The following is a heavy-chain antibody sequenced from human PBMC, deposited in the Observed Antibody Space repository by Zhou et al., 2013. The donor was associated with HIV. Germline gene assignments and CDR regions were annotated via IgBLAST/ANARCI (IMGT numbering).Heavy chain of an antibody. V-gene: IGHV1-18*01. CDR1: GYTFTSYG. D-gene: IGHD6-6*01. CDR2: ISAYNGNT. Sequence: QVQLVQSGAEVKKPGASVKVSCKASGYTFTSYGISWVRQAPGQGLEWMGWISAYNGNTNYAQKLQGRVTMTTDTSTSTAYMELRSLRSDDTAVYYCARDLLIAARPFRGHWYFDLWGPGTLVTVSS. CDR3: ARDLLIAARPFRGHWYFDL. J-gene: IGHJ2*01.